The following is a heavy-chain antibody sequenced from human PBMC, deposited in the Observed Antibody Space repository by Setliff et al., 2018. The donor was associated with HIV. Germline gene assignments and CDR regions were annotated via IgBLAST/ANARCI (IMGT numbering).Heavy chain of an antibody. CDR1: GFTFTDYY. Sequence: GASVKVSCKASGFTFTDYYIHWLRQAPGQGLEWVGRVKLSSGDTGSAQKFQGRLTMTRDTSIKTAYMELSSLRSDDTAVYFCARGALLAVFDFDHWGHGTLVTVSS. CDR3: ARGALLAVFDFDH. D-gene: IGHD3-10*01. J-gene: IGHJ4*01. CDR2: VKLSSGDT. V-gene: IGHV1-2*02.